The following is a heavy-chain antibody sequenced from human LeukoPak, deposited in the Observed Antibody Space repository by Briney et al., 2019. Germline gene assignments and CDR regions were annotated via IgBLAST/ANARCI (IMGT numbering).Heavy chain of an antibody. CDR2: ISHTGGSI. CDR1: GCTFSDFC. CDR3: ARGYCSGGSCYWSY. V-gene: IGHV3-11*01. Sequence: GGSLRLSCAASGCTFSDFCLSWIRQAPGKGLELVSYISHTGGSIYYADSVKSRFTISRDNAKNSLYLQMNSLRAEDTAMYYCARGYCSGGSCYWSYWGQGTLVIVSS. J-gene: IGHJ4*02. D-gene: IGHD2-15*01.